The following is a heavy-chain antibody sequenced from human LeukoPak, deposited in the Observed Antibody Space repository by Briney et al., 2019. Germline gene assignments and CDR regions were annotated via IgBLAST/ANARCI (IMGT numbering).Heavy chain of an antibody. J-gene: IGHJ6*03. D-gene: IGHD3-22*01. CDR2: INWNGGST. Sequence: GGSLSLSCAASGFTLDDYGMSWVRQAPGKGLEWVSGINWNGGSTGYADSVKGRFTISRDNAKKFLYLQMNSLRAEDTALYYCARTYYYDSNGYYSPYYYYYYMDVWGKGTTVTVSS. V-gene: IGHV3-20*04. CDR3: ARTYYYDSNGYYSPYYYYYYMDV. CDR1: GFTLDDYG.